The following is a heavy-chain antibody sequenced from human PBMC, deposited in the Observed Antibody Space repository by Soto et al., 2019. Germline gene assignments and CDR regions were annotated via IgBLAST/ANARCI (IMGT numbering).Heavy chain of an antibody. CDR3: AGDDVLWDSGRCYGVPLDV. CDR2: IKSGGTT. J-gene: IGHJ6*03. CDR1: GFTVSSKY. D-gene: IGHD2-15*01. V-gene: IGHV3-66*01. Sequence: EVQLVESGGALVQPGGSLRLSCAASGFTVSSKYMSWVRQAPGKGLEWVSLIKSGGTTYYTDSVKGRFTTSSDTSEKQLHLQMNSPRAEDTAVYYCAGDDVLWDSGRCYGVPLDVWGKGNTVTVSS.